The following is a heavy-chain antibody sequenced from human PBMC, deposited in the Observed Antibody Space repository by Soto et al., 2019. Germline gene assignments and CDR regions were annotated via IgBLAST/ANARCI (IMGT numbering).Heavy chain of an antibody. D-gene: IGHD3-22*01. CDR1: GGTFSSYA. CDR3: SRDMFYYDSSGYYARKHAFDI. Sequence: QVQLVQFGAEVQKPGSSVKVSCKASGGTFSSYAISWVRQAPGQGLEWMGGIIPIFGTANYAQKFQGRVTITADESTSTAYMELSSLRSEDTAVYYCSRDMFYYDSSGYYARKHAFDIWGQGTMVTVSS. V-gene: IGHV1-69*01. J-gene: IGHJ3*02. CDR2: IIPIFGTA.